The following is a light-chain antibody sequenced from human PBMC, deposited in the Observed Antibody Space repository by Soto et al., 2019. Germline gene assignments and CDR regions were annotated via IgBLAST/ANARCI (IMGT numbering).Light chain of an antibody. J-gene: IGKJ1*01. V-gene: IGKV3-20*01. CDR2: GAS. Sequence: DIVLTQSPDTVSLSPGERAALSCRASQSISSSYLAWYQQKPGQAPRLLIYGASSRATGIPDRFSGSGSGTDITLTISRLEPEDFAVYYCQQYGVSPRTFGQGTKVEIE. CDR3: QQYGVSPRT. CDR1: QSISSSY.